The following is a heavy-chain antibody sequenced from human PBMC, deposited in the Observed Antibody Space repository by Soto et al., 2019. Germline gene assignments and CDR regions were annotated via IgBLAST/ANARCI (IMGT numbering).Heavy chain of an antibody. V-gene: IGHV1-69*13. CDR1: GGTFSSYA. CDR3: ARGPRKMDWLDP. Sequence: EASVKVSCKASGGTFSSYAISWVRQAPGQGLEWMGGIIPIFGTANYAQKFQGRVTITADESTSTAYMELSSLRSEDTAVYYCARGPRKMDWLDPWGQGTLVTVYS. D-gene: IGHD2-8*01. CDR2: IIPIFGTA. J-gene: IGHJ5*02.